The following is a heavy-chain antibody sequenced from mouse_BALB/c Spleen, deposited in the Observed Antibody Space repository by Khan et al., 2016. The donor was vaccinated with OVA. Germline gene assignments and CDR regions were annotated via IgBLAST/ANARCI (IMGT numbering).Heavy chain of an antibody. V-gene: IGHV9-3-1*01. CDR1: GYTFTNYG. D-gene: IGHD2-10*01. Sequence: QIQLVQSGPELKKPGETVKISCKASGYTFTNYGMNWVKQSPGKALKWMGWINTYTGEPTYADDFKGRFAFSLETSASTAYLQISNLKKEDTATYFCARPPYFSYTLDHWGQGNSVTVSS. J-gene: IGHJ4*01. CDR2: INTYTGEP. CDR3: ARPPYFSYTLDH.